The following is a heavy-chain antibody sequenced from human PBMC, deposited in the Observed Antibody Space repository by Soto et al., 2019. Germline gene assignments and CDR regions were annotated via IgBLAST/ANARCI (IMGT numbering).Heavy chain of an antibody. V-gene: IGHV5-51*01. CDR1: GLTSTNYW. CDR2: IYPSDSDT. Sequence: PGESLKISCKAYGLTSTNYWIAWVRQMPGKGLELMGIIYPSDSDTRYRPSFQGQVTISADKSISSAYLQWSSLRASDTAMYYCARGGVSTRTFDYWGQGTPVTVS. J-gene: IGHJ4*02. D-gene: IGHD3-3*01. CDR3: ARGGVSTRTFDY.